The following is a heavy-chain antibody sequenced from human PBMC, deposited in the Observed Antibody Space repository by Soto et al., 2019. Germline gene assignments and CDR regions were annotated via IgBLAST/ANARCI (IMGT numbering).Heavy chain of an antibody. CDR3: AREEAAIFDN. V-gene: IGHV3-30-3*01. Sequence: QVQLVESGGGVVQPGRSLRLSCSASKFTFSSYAMHWVRQAPGKGLEWVAVISYDGSHKNHADSVKGRFIISRDNSEDTLHLQMNSLRTEDTAVYYCAREEAAIFDNWGQGTLVTVSS. J-gene: IGHJ4*02. CDR1: KFTFSSYA. D-gene: IGHD2-2*02. CDR2: ISYDGSHK.